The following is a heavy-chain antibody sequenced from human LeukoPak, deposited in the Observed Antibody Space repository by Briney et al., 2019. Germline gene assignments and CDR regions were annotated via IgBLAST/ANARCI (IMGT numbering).Heavy chain of an antibody. J-gene: IGHJ4*02. D-gene: IGHD5-12*01. CDR3: ARDGYSGYDLYSY. Sequence: PGGSLRLSCAASGFTFSSYAMSWVRQAPGKGLEWVSAISGSGGSTYYADSVKGRFTISRDNSKNTLYLQMNSLRAEDTAVYYCARDGYSGYDLYSYWGQGTLVTVSS. CDR1: GFTFSSYA. V-gene: IGHV3-23*01. CDR2: ISGSGGST.